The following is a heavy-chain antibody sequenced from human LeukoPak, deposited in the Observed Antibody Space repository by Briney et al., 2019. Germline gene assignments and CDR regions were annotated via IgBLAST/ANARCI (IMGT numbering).Heavy chain of an antibody. CDR1: GGSISSGSYY. V-gene: IGHV4-61*02. CDR2: IYTSGST. Sequence: SETLSLTCTVSGGSISSGSYYWSWIRQPARRGLEWIGRIYTSGSTNYNPSLKSRVTISVDTSKNQFSLKLSSVTAADTAVYSCARERSSGWYFAFDIWGQGTMVTVSS. CDR3: ARERSSGWYFAFDI. D-gene: IGHD6-19*01. J-gene: IGHJ3*02.